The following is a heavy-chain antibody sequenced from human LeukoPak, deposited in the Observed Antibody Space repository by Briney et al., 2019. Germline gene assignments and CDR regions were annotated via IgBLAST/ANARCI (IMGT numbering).Heavy chain of an antibody. CDR2: IRADGGRT. D-gene: IGHD5-24*01. CDR3: ARGDGYFYFDY. V-gene: IGHV3-43*02. Sequence: GGSLRLSCAASGFTFGDYAMHWVRQAPGKGLEWVSLIRADGGRTYYADSVNGRFTISRDNAKNSLYLQMNSLRAEDTALYYCARGDGYFYFDYWGQGTLVTVSS. J-gene: IGHJ4*02. CDR1: GFTFGDYA.